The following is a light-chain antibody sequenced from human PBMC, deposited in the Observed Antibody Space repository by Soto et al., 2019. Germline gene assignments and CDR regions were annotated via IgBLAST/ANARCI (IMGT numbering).Light chain of an antibody. Sequence: EIGMTQSPAPLSVSPGEGATLSCRASQSVRSDLAWYQHKPGLAPRLLIYGLSTRATGIPVRFSGSGSWTEFTLSISSLQSDYSAISYCQHDNNRPLTFGGGTKVDIK. J-gene: IGKJ4*01. CDR1: QSVRSD. CDR3: QHDNNRPLT. V-gene: IGKV3-15*01. CDR2: GLS.